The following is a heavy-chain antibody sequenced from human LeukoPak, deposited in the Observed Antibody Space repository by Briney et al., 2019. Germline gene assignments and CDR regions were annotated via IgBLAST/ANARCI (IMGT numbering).Heavy chain of an antibody. CDR3: ARDLHDFWSGYYEDY. Sequence: PGGSLRLSCAASGFTFSSYWMHWVRQAPGKGLVWVSRINTDGSSTSYADSVKGRFTISRDNAKNTLYLQMNSLRAEDTAVYYCARDLHDFWSGYYEDYWGQGTLVTVSS. J-gene: IGHJ4*02. V-gene: IGHV3-74*01. D-gene: IGHD3-3*01. CDR2: INTDGSST. CDR1: GFTFSSYW.